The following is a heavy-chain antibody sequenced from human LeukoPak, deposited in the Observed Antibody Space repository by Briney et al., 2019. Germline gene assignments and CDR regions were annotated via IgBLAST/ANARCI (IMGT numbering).Heavy chain of an antibody. Sequence: PGGSLRLSCAASGFTFSSYSMNWVRQAPGKGLEWVLSISTSSTYIYYADSVKGRFTISRDNAKNSLYLQMNSLRAEDTAVYYCARDPPFIIGTTFFDYWGQGTLVTVSS. CDR1: GFTFSSYS. D-gene: IGHD1-20*01. CDR3: ARDPPFIIGTTFFDY. CDR2: ISTSSTYI. J-gene: IGHJ4*02. V-gene: IGHV3-21*01.